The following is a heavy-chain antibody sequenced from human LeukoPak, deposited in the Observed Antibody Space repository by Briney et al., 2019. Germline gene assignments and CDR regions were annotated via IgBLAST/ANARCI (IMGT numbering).Heavy chain of an antibody. V-gene: IGHV3-23*01. Sequence: GGSLRLSCAASGFTFSSYAMSWVRQAPGKGLEWVSAISGSGGSTYYADSVKGRFTISRDNSKNTLYLQMNSLSAEDTAVYYCAKAGVYDFWSGYQRNAFDYWGQGTLVTVSS. CDR1: GFTFSSYA. D-gene: IGHD3-3*01. J-gene: IGHJ4*02. CDR2: ISGSGGST. CDR3: AKAGVYDFWSGYQRNAFDY.